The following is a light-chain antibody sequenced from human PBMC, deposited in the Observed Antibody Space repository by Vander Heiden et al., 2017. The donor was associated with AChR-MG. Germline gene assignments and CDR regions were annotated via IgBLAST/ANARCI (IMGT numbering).Light chain of an antibody. CDR3: QVWDSSSDHVV. Sequence: SYVLTQPPSVSVAPGTPARLTCGGNNLGRKRVHWYQQKQGQAPVLVIYYDSDRPAGIPERFAGSNSGNTATLTISRVEAGDEADYYCQVWDSSSDHVVFGGGTKLTVL. V-gene: IGLV3-21*04. CDR2: YDS. CDR1: NLGRKR. J-gene: IGLJ2*01.